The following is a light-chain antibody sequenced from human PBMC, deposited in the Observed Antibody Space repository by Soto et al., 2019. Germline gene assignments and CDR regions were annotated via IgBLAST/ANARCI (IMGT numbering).Light chain of an antibody. V-gene: IGKV3-11*01. CDR2: DAS. J-gene: IGKJ4*01. CDR3: QQRSNWLLT. CDR1: QSVSSY. Sequence: EIVLTQSPATLSVSPGERATLSCRASQSVSSYLAWYQQKPGQAPRLLIYDASNRATGIPARFSGSGSGTDFTLTISSLEPEDFAVYYCQQRSNWLLTVGGGTKVEIK.